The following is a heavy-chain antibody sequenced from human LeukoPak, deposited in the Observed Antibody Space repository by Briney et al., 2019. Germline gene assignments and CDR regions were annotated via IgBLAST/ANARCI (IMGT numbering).Heavy chain of an antibody. D-gene: IGHD1-1*01. Sequence: ASVKVSCKASGYTFTGYYMHWVRQAPGQGLEWMGWINPNSGGTNYAQKFQGRVTMTRDTSISTAYMELSSLRSEDTAVYYCARDRSGTRYFDLWGRGTLVTVSS. CDR1: GYTFTGYY. J-gene: IGHJ2*01. CDR3: ARDRSGTRYFDL. CDR2: INPNSGGT. V-gene: IGHV1-2*02.